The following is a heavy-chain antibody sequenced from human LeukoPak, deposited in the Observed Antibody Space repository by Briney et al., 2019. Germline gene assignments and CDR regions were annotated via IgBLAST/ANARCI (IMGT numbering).Heavy chain of an antibody. CDR1: GGSISSYF. V-gene: IGHV4-4*07. Sequence: PSETLSLTCTVSGGSISSYFWSWIRQPAGKGLEWIGRIYTSGTTNYNPSLKSRVTISVDTSKNQFSLKLSSVTAADTAVYCCARPLTVNYYGSGSYFQPPAAGFYYWGQGTLVTVSS. CDR3: ARPLTVNYYGSGSYFQPPAAGFYY. D-gene: IGHD3-10*01. J-gene: IGHJ4*02. CDR2: IYTSGTT.